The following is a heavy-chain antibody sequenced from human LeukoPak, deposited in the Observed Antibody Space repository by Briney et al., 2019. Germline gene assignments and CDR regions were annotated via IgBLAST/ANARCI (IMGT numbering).Heavy chain of an antibody. V-gene: IGHV4-39*01. CDR3: ARHYYRGNWNRSWFDP. Sequence: PSETLSLTCTVSGGSVSSTTSYWGWIRQPPGKGLEWIGTVSYTGTTYYNPSLKSRVTTSVDTSRDQFSLKLNSVTAADTAVYYCARHYYRGNWNRSWFDPWGQGTLVTVSS. J-gene: IGHJ5*02. CDR2: VSYTGTT. CDR1: GGSVSSTTSY. D-gene: IGHD1-1*01.